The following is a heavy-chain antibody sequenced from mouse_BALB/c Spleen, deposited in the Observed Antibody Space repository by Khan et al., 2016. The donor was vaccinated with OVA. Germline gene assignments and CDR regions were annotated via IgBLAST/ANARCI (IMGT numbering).Heavy chain of an antibody. CDR2: ISNRGTTT. Sequence: EVKLVESGGGFMQPGGSLKLSCATSGFTFTDYYMYWVRQTPEKRLEWVAYISNRGTTTYYPDTVRGRFTISRDNDKNTLYLQMSRLGSDDTAIYFCAREGDGCGLAYWGQGTLVTVSA. CDR3: AREGDGCGLAY. D-gene: IGHD2-3*01. J-gene: IGHJ3*01. CDR1: GFTFTDYY. V-gene: IGHV5-12*02.